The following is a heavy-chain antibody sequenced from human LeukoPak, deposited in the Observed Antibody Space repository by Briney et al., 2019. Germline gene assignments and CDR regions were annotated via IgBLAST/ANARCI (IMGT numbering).Heavy chain of an antibody. V-gene: IGHV3-48*04. D-gene: IGHD3-10*02. CDR2: ISSSGSTI. CDR3: AELGITMIGGV. CDR1: GFTFSSYG. J-gene: IGHJ6*04. Sequence: GGSLRLSCAASGFTFSSYGMSWVRQAPGKGLEWVSAISSSGSTIYYADSVKGRFTISRDNAKNSLYLQMNSVRAEDTAVYYCAELGITMIGGVWGKGTTVTISS.